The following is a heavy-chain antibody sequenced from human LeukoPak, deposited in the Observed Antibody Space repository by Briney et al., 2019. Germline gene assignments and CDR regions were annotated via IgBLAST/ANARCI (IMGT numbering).Heavy chain of an antibody. D-gene: IGHD3-10*01. CDR2: ISGSGGST. CDR3: AKDQALWFGELLIPDY. Sequence: GGSLRLSCAASGFTFSSYAMSWVRQAPGKGLEWVSAISGSGGSTYYADSVKGRFTISRDNSKNTLYLQMNSLRAEDTAVYYCAKDQALWFGELLIPDYWGQGTLVTVSS. V-gene: IGHV3-23*01. CDR1: GFTFSSYA. J-gene: IGHJ4*02.